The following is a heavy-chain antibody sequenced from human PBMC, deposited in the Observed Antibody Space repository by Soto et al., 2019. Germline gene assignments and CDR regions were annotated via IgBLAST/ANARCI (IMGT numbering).Heavy chain of an antibody. D-gene: IGHD3-16*02. Sequence: QVQLVESGGGVVQPGTSVRLSCAASGFMFSSYGMHWVRQAPGKGLEWVSVISFDGSEKYVADSVKGRLTISRDNSKNILALQMNSLRADDTAVYYCGATTSYEYAWGSYRFWGDAFDLWGQGTTVTVFS. CDR2: ISFDGSEK. CDR1: GFMFSSYG. CDR3: GATTSYEYAWGSYRFWGDAFDL. V-gene: IGHV3-30*03. J-gene: IGHJ3*01.